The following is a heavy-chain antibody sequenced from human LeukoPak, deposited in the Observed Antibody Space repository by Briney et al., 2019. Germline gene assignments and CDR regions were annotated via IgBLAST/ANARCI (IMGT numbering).Heavy chain of an antibody. J-gene: IGHJ4*02. CDR3: ARQYYYDSSGYPYYFDY. CDR2: IYPGDSDT. D-gene: IGHD3-22*01. CDR1: GYSFTSYC. V-gene: IGHV5-51*01. Sequence: AESLKISCKGSGYSFTSYCIGWGRQMAGKGLEWMGIIYPGDSDTRYRPSFQGQVTISADKSISTAYLQWSSLKASDTAMYYCARQYYYDSSGYPYYFDYWGQGTLVTVSS.